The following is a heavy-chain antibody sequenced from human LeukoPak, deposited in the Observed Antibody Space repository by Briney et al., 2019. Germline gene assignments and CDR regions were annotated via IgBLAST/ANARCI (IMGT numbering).Heavy chain of an antibody. CDR1: GGSFSGYY. J-gene: IGHJ5*02. D-gene: IGHD6-13*01. V-gene: IGHV4-34*01. CDR3: ARASGAAAGGNWFDP. Sequence: SETLSLTCAVYGGSFSGYYWSWIRQSPGKGLEWIGEINHSGSTNYSPSLKSRVTISVDTSKNQFSLKLSSVTAADTAVYYCARASGAAAGGNWFDPWGQGTLVTVSS. CDR2: INHSGST.